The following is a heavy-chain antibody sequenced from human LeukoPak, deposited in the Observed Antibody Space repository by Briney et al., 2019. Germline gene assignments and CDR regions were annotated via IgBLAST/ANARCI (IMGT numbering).Heavy chain of an antibody. J-gene: IGHJ6*04. CDR3: ASAVGSGSYLPYYYYGMDV. D-gene: IGHD3-10*01. CDR1: GYSFTSYW. CDR2: IDPSDSYT. V-gene: IGHV5-10-1*01. Sequence: GESLRISCKGSGYSFTSYWISWVRQMPGKGLEWMGRIDPSDSYTNYSPSFQGHVTISADKSISTAYLQWSSLKASDTAMYYCASAVGSGSYLPYYYYGMDVWGKGTTVTVPS.